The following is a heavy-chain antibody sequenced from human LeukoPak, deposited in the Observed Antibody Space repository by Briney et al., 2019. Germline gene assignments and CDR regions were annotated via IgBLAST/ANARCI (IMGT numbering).Heavy chain of an antibody. CDR1: GFTFSSYA. J-gene: IGHJ4*02. D-gene: IGHD3-22*01. V-gene: IGHV3-23*01. CDR2: ISGSGGST. Sequence: GGSLTLSCAASGFTFSSYAMSWVRQAPGKGLKWVSAISGSGGSTYYADSVKGRFTISRDNSKNTLYLQMNSLRAEDTAVYYCAKVQYSSGYPPDYWGQGTLVTVSS. CDR3: AKVQYSSGYPPDY.